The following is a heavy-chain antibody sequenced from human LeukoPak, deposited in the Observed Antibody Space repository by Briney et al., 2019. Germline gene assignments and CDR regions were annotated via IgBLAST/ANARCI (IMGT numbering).Heavy chain of an antibody. CDR1: GFTFSSYA. Sequence: GGSLRLSCAASGFTFSSYAMSWVRQAPGKGLEWVSAISGSGGSTYYADSVKGRFTISRDNSKNTLYLQMNSLRAEDTAVYYCAKRQEGIVVVVAAPVKFDPWGQGTLVTVSS. CDR2: ISGSGGST. CDR3: AKRQEGIVVVVAAPVKFDP. V-gene: IGHV3-23*01. D-gene: IGHD2-15*01. J-gene: IGHJ5*02.